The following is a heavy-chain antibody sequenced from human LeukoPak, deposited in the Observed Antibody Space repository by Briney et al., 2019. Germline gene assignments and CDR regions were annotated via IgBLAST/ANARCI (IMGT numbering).Heavy chain of an antibody. Sequence: ASVKVSCKASGYTFTSYYMHWVRQAPGQGLEWMGIINPSGGSTSYAQKFQGRVTMTTDTSTSTAYMELRSLRSDDTAVYYCASRGGHYWGQGTLVTVSS. V-gene: IGHV1-46*01. CDR2: INPSGGST. CDR3: ASRGGHY. D-gene: IGHD3-10*01. CDR1: GYTFTSYY. J-gene: IGHJ4*02.